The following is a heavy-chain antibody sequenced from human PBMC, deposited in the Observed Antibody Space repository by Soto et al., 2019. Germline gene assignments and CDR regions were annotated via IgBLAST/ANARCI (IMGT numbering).Heavy chain of an antibody. V-gene: IGHV3-53*01. CDR1: GFTVSSNY. CDR2: IYSGGST. J-gene: IGHJ4*02. D-gene: IGHD3-10*01. CDR3: ARDGDYYGSGESY. Sequence: GSLRLSCAASGFTVSSNYMSWVRQAPGKGLEWVSVIYSGGSTYYADSVKGRFTISRDNSKNTLYLQMNSLRAEDTAVYYCARDGDYYGSGESYWGQGTLVTVSS.